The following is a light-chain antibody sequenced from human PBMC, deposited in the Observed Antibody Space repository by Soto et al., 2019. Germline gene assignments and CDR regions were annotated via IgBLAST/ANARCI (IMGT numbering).Light chain of an antibody. CDR3: QQYGSSGT. J-gene: IGKJ1*01. CDR2: GAS. V-gene: IGKV3-20*01. Sequence: IVLTPSLATLSLSPGARATLSCRASQSVSNYLAWYQQKPGQAPRLLIYGASNRATGIPDRFSGSGSGTDFTLTISRLEPEDFAVYYCQQYGSSGTSGQGTNVDIK. CDR1: QSVSNY.